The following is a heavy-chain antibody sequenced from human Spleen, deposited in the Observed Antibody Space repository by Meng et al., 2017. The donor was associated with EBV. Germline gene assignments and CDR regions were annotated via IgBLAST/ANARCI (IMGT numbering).Heavy chain of an antibody. D-gene: IGHD5-12*01. Sequence: SGPGPLKHSLHLSLTAYVSVRSLSSAPYHWNWCRQPPGRGLEWIGHIFYSGTTSYNPSLESRLTISVDTSKNQFSLNLTSVTAADTAVYYCARVAIYSGYDFDSWGQGTLVTVSS. CDR2: IFYSGTT. CDR3: ARVAIYSGYDFDS. V-gene: IGHV4-30-4*08. J-gene: IGHJ4*02. CDR1: VRSLSSAPYH.